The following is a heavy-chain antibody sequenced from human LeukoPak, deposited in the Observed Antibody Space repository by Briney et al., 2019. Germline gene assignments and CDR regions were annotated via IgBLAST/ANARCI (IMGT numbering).Heavy chain of an antibody. V-gene: IGHV3-23*01. CDR3: AKDSGDSSAWYASRFDY. J-gene: IGHJ4*02. CDR1: GFTFSSYA. CDR2: ISGGGAST. D-gene: IGHD6-19*01. Sequence: GGSLRLSCAASGFTFSSYAMSWVRQAPGKGLEWVSGISGGGASTYYADSVKGRFTISRDNSKNTLYLQMSSLRAEDTAVYYCAKDSGDSSAWYASRFDYWGQGTLVTVSS.